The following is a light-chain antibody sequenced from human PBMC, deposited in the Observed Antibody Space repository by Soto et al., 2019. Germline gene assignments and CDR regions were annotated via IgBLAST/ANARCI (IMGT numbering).Light chain of an antibody. V-gene: IGKV1-6*01. J-gene: IGKJ2*01. CDR2: AAS. Sequence: AIQMTQSPSSLSASVGDRVTITGRASQGIKNDVGWYQQKPGRAPKFLIYAASSLQSGVPSRFSGSGSGTDFTLTISSLQPEDSATYYCLQHYNFPYTFRQGTKLEIK. CDR3: LQHYNFPYT. CDR1: QGIKND.